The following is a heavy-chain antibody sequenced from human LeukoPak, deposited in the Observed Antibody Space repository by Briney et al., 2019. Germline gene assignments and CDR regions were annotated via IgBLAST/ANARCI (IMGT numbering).Heavy chain of an antibody. J-gene: IGHJ5*02. Sequence: ASVKVSCKASGYTFTGYYMHWVRQAPGQGLEWMGWINPNSGGTNYAQKIQGRVTMTRDTSISTAYMELSRLRSDDTAVYYCARVPIWGYCSSTSCYSKGFDPWGQGTLVTVSS. D-gene: IGHD2-2*01. CDR2: INPNSGGT. V-gene: IGHV1-2*02. CDR1: GYTFTGYY. CDR3: ARVPIWGYCSSTSCYSKGFDP.